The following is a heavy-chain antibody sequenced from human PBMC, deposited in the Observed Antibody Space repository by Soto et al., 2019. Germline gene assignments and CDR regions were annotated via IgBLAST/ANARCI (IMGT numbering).Heavy chain of an antibody. Sequence: EVQMVESGGGLVKPGGSLRLSCVASGFSFGSYSMNWVRQAPGKGLEWVSSISSGGSSTFYADSMKGRFTISRDNAKNALYLQMNSLTVEDAAVYYCASDPFTSLVENAFDIWGQGTMVTVSS. D-gene: IGHD3-10*01. J-gene: IGHJ3*02. CDR1: GFSFGSYS. CDR2: ISSGGSST. V-gene: IGHV3-21*01. CDR3: ASDPFTSLVENAFDI.